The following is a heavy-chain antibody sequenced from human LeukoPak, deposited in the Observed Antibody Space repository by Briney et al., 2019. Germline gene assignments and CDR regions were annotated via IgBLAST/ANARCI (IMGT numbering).Heavy chain of an antibody. Sequence: SETLSLTCTVSGGSISSSSYYWGWIRQPPGEGLEWIGSIYYSGSTYYNPSLKSRVTISVDTSKNQFSLKLSSVTAADTAVYYCARLEGIRYFDWLLPPHFDYWGQGTLVTVSS. V-gene: IGHV4-39*01. D-gene: IGHD3-9*01. CDR2: IYYSGST. CDR3: ARLEGIRYFDWLLPPHFDY. J-gene: IGHJ4*02. CDR1: GGSISSSSYY.